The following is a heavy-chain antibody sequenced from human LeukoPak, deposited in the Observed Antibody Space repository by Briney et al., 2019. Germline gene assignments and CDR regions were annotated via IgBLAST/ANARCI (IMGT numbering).Heavy chain of an antibody. CDR1: GGTFSSYA. D-gene: IGHD3-10*01. CDR3: ARVGVGGSSDYYYYYYMDV. V-gene: IGHV1-69*06. J-gene: IGHJ6*03. CDR2: IIPIFGTA. Sequence: SVKVSCKASGGTFSSYAISWVRQAPGQGLEWMGRIIPIFGTANYAQKFQGRVTITADKSTSTAYMELSSLRSEDTAVYYCARVGVGGSSDYYYYYYMDVWGKGTTVTVSS.